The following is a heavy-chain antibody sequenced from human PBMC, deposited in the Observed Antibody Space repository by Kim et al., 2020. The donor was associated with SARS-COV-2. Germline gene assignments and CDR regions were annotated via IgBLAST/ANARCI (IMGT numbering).Heavy chain of an antibody. CDR3: ARWPQANRYYFDY. Sequence: SETLSLTCAVYGGSFSGYYWSWIRQPPGKGLEWIGEINHSGSTNYNPSLKSRVTISVDTSKNQFSLKLSSVTAADTAVYYCARWPQANRYYFDYWGQGTLVTVSS. CDR1: GGSFSGYY. V-gene: IGHV4-34*01. CDR2: INHSGST. J-gene: IGHJ4*02.